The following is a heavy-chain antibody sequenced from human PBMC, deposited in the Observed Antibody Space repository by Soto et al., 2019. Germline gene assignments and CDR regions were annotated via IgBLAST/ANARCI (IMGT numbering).Heavy chain of an antibody. D-gene: IGHD3-9*01. CDR2: IYYSGST. V-gene: IGHV4-59*01. CDR1: GGSISSYY. J-gene: IGHJ5*02. CDR3: ARVYDILTPQNWFDH. Sequence: SETLSLTCTVSGGSISSYYWSWIRQPPGKGLEWIWYIYYSGSTNYNPSLKSRVNISVDTSKNQFSLKLSSVTAADTAVYYCARVYDILTPQNWFDHWGQGTLVTVSS.